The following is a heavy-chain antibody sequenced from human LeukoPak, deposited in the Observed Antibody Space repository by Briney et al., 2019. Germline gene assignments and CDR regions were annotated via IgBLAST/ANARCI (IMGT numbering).Heavy chain of an antibody. CDR3: AKDLGSGRYAFDI. Sequence: PGGSLRLSCAASAFSIRGHNMHWVRQAPGKGLEWVSFIRHDGSTKWYVDSVKGRFIISRDNSKNTLYLQMNSLRIEDTAVYYCAKDLGSGRYAFDIWGQGTTVTVSS. V-gene: IGHV3-30*02. CDR1: AFSIRGHN. CDR2: IRHDGSTK. J-gene: IGHJ3*02. D-gene: IGHD3-10*01.